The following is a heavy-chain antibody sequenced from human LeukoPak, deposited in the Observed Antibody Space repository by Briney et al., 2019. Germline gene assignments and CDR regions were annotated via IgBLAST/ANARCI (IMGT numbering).Heavy chain of an antibody. J-gene: IGHJ4*03. CDR3: ASSPVAGTRGDFDY. CDR2: ISSSSSYI. CDR1: GFTFSSYS. V-gene: IGHV3-21*01. Sequence: GGSLRLSCAASGFTFSSYSMNWVRQAPGKGLEWVSSISSSSSYIYYADSVKGRFTISRDNAKNSLYLQMNSLRAEDTAVYYCASSPVAGTRGDFDYWGQGTMVTVSS. D-gene: IGHD6-19*01.